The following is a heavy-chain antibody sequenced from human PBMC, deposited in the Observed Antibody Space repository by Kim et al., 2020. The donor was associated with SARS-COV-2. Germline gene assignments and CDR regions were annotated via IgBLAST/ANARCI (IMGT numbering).Heavy chain of an antibody. CDR3: ARSSMYNTPRNYGSETVLMYYYYGMDV. CDR2: IIPILDFA. CDR1: GGTFGSHA. J-gene: IGHJ6*02. D-gene: IGHD1-20*01. Sequence: SVKVSCKASGGTFGSHAINWVRQAPGQGLEWVGGIIPILDFASYAPKFRGRVTITADESTNTAYMELSSLTSEDTAMYYCARSSMYNTPRNYGSETVLMYYYYGMDVWGPGTTVTVSS. V-gene: IGHV1-69*10.